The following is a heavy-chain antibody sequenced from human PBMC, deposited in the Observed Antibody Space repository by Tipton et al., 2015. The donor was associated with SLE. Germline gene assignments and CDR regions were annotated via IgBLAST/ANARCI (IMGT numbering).Heavy chain of an antibody. V-gene: IGHV3-73*01. Sequence: SLRLSCAASGFTFSGSAMHWVRQASGKGLEWVGRIRSKANSYATACAASVKGRFTISRDDSKNTAYLQMNSLKTEDTAVYYCTRHGVGVSGSYDYWGQGTLVTVSS. CDR1: GFTFSGSA. CDR3: TRHGVGVSGSYDY. D-gene: IGHD1-26*01. J-gene: IGHJ4*02. CDR2: IRSKANSYAT.